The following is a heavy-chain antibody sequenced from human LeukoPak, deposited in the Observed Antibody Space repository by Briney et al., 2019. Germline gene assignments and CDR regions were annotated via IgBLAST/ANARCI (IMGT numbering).Heavy chain of an antibody. Sequence: SVKVSCKASGGTFSSYAISWVRQAPGQGLEWMGGIIPIFGTANYAQKFQGRVTITADESTSTAYMELSSLRSEDTAVYYCARGPYDFWSGYSYYYYGMDVWGQGTTVTVSS. CDR1: GGTFSSYA. D-gene: IGHD3-3*01. V-gene: IGHV1-69*13. CDR2: IIPIFGTA. J-gene: IGHJ6*02. CDR3: ARGPYDFWSGYSYYYYGMDV.